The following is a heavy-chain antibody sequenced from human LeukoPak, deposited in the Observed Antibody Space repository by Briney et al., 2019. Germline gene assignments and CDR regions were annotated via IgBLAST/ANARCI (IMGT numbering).Heavy chain of an antibody. J-gene: IGHJ3*02. V-gene: IGHV1-2*02. D-gene: IGHD3-9*01. CDR1: GYTFTGYY. CDR3: ARDPGNYDILTGYSRTDAFDI. CDR2: INPNSGGT. Sequence: ASVKVSCKASGYTFTGYYMHWVRQAPGQGLEWMGWINPNSGGTNFAQKSQGRVTMTRDTSISTAYMELSRLRSDDTAVYYCARDPGNYDILTGYSRTDAFDIWGQGTMVTVSS.